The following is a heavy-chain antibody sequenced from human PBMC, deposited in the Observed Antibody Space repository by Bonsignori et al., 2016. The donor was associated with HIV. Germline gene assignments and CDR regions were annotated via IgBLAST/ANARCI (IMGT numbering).Heavy chain of an antibody. CDR2: ISSNGGST. J-gene: IGHJ4*02. V-gene: IGHV3-64*01. CDR3: ASGITIFGVVTLGFGY. D-gene: IGHD3-3*01. Sequence: VRQAPGKGLEYVSAISSNGGSTYYANSVKGRFTISRDNSKNTLYLQMGSLRAEDMAVYYCASGITIFGVVTLGFGYWGQGTLVTVSS.